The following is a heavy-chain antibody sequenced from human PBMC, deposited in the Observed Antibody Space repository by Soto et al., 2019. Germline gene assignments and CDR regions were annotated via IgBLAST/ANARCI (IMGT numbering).Heavy chain of an antibody. CDR3: ARLLRVVPAAYYYYYYMDV. J-gene: IGHJ6*03. CDR1: GGSFSGYY. Sequence: SETLSLTCAVYGGSFSGYYWSWIRQPPGKGLEWIGEINHSGSTNYNPSLKSRVTISVDTSKNQFSLKLSSVTAADTAVYYCARLLRVVPAAYYYYYYMDVWGKGTTVTVSS. CDR2: INHSGST. V-gene: IGHV4-34*01. D-gene: IGHD2-2*01.